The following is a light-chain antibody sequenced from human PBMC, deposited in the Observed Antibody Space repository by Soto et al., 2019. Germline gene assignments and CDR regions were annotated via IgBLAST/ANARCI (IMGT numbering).Light chain of an antibody. Sequence: EIVLTQSPATLSLSPGERVTLSCRTSQSVNSHLAWYQQKPGQAPRLLIYGASTRATGIPARFSGSGSGTEFTLTISSLQSEDFAVYYCQQYNNWPRTFGQGTKVEIK. CDR2: GAS. CDR3: QQYNNWPRT. CDR1: QSVNSH. V-gene: IGKV3-15*01. J-gene: IGKJ1*01.